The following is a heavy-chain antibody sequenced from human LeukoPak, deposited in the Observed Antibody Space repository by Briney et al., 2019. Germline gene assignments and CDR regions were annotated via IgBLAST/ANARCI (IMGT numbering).Heavy chain of an antibody. J-gene: IGHJ4*02. CDR2: ISWNGGST. Sequence: GGSLRLSCATSGFIFDDYTMHWVRQPPRKGLEWVSLISWNGGSTYYADSVKGRFTISRDYSKNALYLQMSSLRTEDSAPYFCVASEPLDYWGQGTLVTVSS. CDR1: GFIFDDYT. V-gene: IGHV3-43*01. CDR3: VASEPLDY.